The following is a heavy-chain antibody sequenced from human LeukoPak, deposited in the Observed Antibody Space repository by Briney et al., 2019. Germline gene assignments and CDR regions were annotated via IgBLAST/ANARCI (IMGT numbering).Heavy chain of an antibody. CDR1: VGTFSSYA. J-gene: IGHJ4*02. V-gene: IGHV1-69*13. D-gene: IGHD1-26*01. Sequence: SVKVSCKASVGTFSSYAISWVRQAPGQGLEWMGGIIPIFGTANSAQKFQGRVTITADESTSTAYMELSSLRSEDTVVYYCAREGSGSYWGNDYWGQGTLVTVSS. CDR3: AREGSGSYWGNDY. CDR2: IIPIFGTA.